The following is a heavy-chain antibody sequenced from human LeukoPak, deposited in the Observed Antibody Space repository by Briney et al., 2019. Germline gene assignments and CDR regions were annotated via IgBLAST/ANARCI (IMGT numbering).Heavy chain of an antibody. CDR1: GFTFSGYY. Sequence: AGSLSLSCAASGFTFSGYYMAWVRQAPGKGLEWVGLSRNKENRYSTEYGASVKGRVTISRDDSKNLMYLEMKSLKSEDTAVYYCVGGYDYWGQGTLVTVSS. CDR2: SRNKENRYST. V-gene: IGHV3-72*01. D-gene: IGHD2-15*01. J-gene: IGHJ4*02. CDR3: VGGYDY.